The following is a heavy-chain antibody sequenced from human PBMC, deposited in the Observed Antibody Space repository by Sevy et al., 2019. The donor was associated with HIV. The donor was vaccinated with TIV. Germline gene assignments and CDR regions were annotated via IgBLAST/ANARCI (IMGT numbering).Heavy chain of an antibody. Sequence: SDTLSLTCTVSGGSISSSSYYWGWIRQPPGKGLEWIGSIYYSGSTYYNPSLKSRVTISVDTSKNQFSLKLSSVTAADTAVYYCASLPLAYYYXMDXWGKGTTVTVSS. CDR2: IYYSGST. J-gene: IGHJ6*03. CDR3: ASLPLAYYYXMDX. V-gene: IGHV4-39*01. CDR1: GGSISSSSYY.